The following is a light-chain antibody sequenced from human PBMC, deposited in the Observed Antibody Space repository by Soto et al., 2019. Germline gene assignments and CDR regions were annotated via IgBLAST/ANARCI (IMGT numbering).Light chain of an antibody. Sequence: DIQMTQSPSTLSASVGDRVTITCRARQSISKWLAWYQQKPGKAPNLLIYDASSLESGVPSRFSGSGSGTEFTLTITSLQPDDFATYYCQQSNSCCSLGQGTKVDIK. V-gene: IGKV1-5*01. CDR3: QQSNSCCS. J-gene: IGKJ2*03. CDR1: QSISKW. CDR2: DAS.